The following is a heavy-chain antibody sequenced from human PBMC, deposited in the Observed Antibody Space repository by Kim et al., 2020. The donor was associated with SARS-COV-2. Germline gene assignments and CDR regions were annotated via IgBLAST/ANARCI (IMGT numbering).Heavy chain of an antibody. CDR2: INAGNGNT. Sequence: ASVKVSCKASGYTFTSYAMHWVRQAPGQRLEWMGWINAGNGNTKYSQKFQGRVTITRDTSASTAYMELSSLRSEDTAVYYCARDGYSSGWYGGTPSGYYYYYGMDVWGQGTTVTVSS. V-gene: IGHV1-3*01. CDR3: ARDGYSSGWYGGTPSGYYYYYGMDV. D-gene: IGHD6-19*01. CDR1: GYTFTSYA. J-gene: IGHJ6*02.